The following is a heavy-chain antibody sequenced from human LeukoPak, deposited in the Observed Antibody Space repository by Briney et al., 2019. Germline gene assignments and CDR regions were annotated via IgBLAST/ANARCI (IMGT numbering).Heavy chain of an antibody. D-gene: IGHD6-13*01. CDR1: GDSMSPYF. CDR2: IYQTTT. CDR3: ARVDQQLIY. Sequence: SETLSLTCTVSGDSMSPYFWTWVRQSPGKGLEWVGYIYQTTTTYNPSLKGRVTISTDMSQNQLSLKVTSVTAADTAVYYCARVDQQLIYWGQGTLVTVSS. V-gene: IGHV4-59*01. J-gene: IGHJ4*02.